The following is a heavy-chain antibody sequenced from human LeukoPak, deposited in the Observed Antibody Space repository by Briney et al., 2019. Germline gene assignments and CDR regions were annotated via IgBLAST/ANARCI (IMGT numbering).Heavy chain of an antibody. D-gene: IGHD6-19*01. V-gene: IGHV1-46*01. CDR2: INPSGGST. Sequence: ASVKVSCKASGYTFTSYYMHWVRQAPGQGLEWMGIINPSGGSTSYARKFQGRVTMTRDTSTSTVYMELSSLRSEDTAVYYCARVAVAGTDYGYWGQGTLVTVSS. CDR3: ARVAVAGTDYGY. CDR1: GYTFTSYY. J-gene: IGHJ4*02.